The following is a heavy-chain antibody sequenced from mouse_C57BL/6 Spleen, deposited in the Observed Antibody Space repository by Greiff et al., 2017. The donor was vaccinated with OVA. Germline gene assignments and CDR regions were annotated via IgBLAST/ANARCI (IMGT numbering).Heavy chain of an antibody. CDR1: GYTFTSYW. J-gene: IGHJ1*03. V-gene: IGHV1-69*01. Sequence: QVQLQQPGAELVMPGASVKLSCKASGYTFTSYWMHWVKQRPGQGLEWIGEIDPSDSYTNYNQKFKGKSTLTVDTSSSTAYMQLSSLTSEDSAVYYCARYYYDSSSHWYFDVWGKGTTVTVSS. CDR2: IDPSDSYT. CDR3: ARYYYDSSSHWYFDV. D-gene: IGHD1-1*01.